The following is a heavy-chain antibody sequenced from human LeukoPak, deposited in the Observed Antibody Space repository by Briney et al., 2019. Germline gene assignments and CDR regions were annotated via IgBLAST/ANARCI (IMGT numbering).Heavy chain of an antibody. J-gene: IGHJ6*03. CDR1: GGTFSSYT. D-gene: IGHD3-22*01. V-gene: IGHV1-69*04. CDR2: IIPILGIA. CDR3: ARDVLDDSSAYYSHYYYYMDV. Sequence: ASVKVSCKASGGTFSSYTISWVRQAPGQGLECMGKIIPILGIANYAQKFQGRVTITADKSTSTAYMALSSLRSEDTAVYYCARDVLDDSSAYYSHYYYYMDVWGTGTTVTVSS.